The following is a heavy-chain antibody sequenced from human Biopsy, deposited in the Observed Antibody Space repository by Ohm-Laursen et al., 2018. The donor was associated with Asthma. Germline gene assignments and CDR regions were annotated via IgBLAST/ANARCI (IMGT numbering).Heavy chain of an antibody. D-gene: IGHD1-26*01. CDR3: AKDVFPGWELRRGPDY. CDR2: ISFDGSNK. CDR1: GFTFSNYG. Sequence: RSLRLSCAASGFTFSNYGMHWVRQAPGKGLDWVAVISFDGSNKNYTDSVKGRFTISRDNSRNRLHLQMNSLRAEDTAVYYCAKDVFPGWELRRGPDYWGQGTLVTVSA. V-gene: IGHV3-30*18. J-gene: IGHJ4*02.